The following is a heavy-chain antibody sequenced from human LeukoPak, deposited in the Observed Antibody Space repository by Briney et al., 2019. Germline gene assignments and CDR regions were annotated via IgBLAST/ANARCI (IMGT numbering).Heavy chain of an antibody. CDR2: IYYSGST. V-gene: IGHV4-59*01. D-gene: IGHD6-13*01. CDR3: ARDGGIAASSGVSDWFDP. Sequence: SETLSLTCTVSGGSISSYYWSWIRQPPGKGLEWIGYIYYSGSTNYNPSLKSRVTISVDTSKNQFSLKLSSVTAADTAVYYCARDGGIAASSGVSDWFDPWGQGTLVTVSS. CDR1: GGSISSYY. J-gene: IGHJ5*02.